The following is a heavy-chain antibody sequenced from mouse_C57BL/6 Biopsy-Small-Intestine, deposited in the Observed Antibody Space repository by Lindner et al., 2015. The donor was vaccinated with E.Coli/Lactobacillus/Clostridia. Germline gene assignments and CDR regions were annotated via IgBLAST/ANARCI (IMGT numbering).Heavy chain of an antibody. CDR1: GYTFTSYY. CDR3: ARSQLWIGGAFDI. Sequence: SVKVSCKASGYTFTSYYMHWVRQAPGQGLEWMGIINPSGYSTSYAQNFQGRVTMTRDTSTSTVYMELSSLRSEDTAVYYCARSQLWIGGAFDIWGQGTMVTVSS. D-gene: IGHD1-1*02. CDR2: INPSGYST. V-gene: IGHV1-64*01. J-gene: IGHJ3*01.